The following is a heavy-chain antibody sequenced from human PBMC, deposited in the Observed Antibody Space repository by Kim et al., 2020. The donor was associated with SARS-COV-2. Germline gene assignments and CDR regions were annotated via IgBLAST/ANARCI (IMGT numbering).Heavy chain of an antibody. CDR2: ISGSGGST. V-gene: IGHV3-23*01. J-gene: IGHJ4*02. CDR1: GLTFSSYA. Sequence: GGSLRLSCAASGLTFSSYAMSWVRQAPGKGLEWVSCISGSGGSTYYADSVKGRLTISRDNSKNTLYLEMNSLRAEDTAVYYCAKGGVTMARGPYWGQGTLVTVSS. D-gene: IGHD3-10*01. CDR3: AKGGVTMARGPY.